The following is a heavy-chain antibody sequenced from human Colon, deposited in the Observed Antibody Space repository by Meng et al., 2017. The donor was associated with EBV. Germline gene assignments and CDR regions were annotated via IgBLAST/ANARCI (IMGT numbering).Heavy chain of an antibody. Sequence: QVQMQGYGPGLVKRVRALCLTFNVSGESIRIGEDFWSWIRQPPWKGLEWIWYMDYRGSTFYNPSLQSRVTISVDTSKNQFSLKLSSVIAADTAVYFWARGELLWDYWGQGTLVTVSS. D-gene: IGHD2-2*01. CDR1: GESIRIGEDF. CDR2: MDYRGST. J-gene: IGHJ4*02. V-gene: IGHV4-30-4*01. CDR3: ARGELLWDY.